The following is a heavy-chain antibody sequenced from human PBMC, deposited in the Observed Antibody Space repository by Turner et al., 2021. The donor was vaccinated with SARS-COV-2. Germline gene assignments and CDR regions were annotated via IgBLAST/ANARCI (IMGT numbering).Heavy chain of an antibody. D-gene: IGHD1-26*01. Sequence: VQLMESGGGLVQPGGSLRLSGAASGFTFSSYTMYWVRQAPGKGLEWVALISYAGNIKQYADSVKGRLTISRDNSKNTVYLQMNSLGAEDTAVYYCASATRGGTYYYSAFDIWGQGTMVTVSS. CDR2: ISYAGNIK. V-gene: IGHV3-30*04. CDR3: ASATRGGTYYYSAFDI. J-gene: IGHJ3*02. CDR1: GFTFSSYT.